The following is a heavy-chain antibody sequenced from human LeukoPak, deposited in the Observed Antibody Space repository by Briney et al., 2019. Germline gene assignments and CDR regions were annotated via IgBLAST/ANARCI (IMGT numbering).Heavy chain of an antibody. D-gene: IGHD6-19*01. J-gene: IGHJ5*02. Sequence: ASVKVSCKASGYTFTGYYMHWVRQAPGQGLEWMGWINPNSGGTNYAQKFQGRVTMTRDTSISTAYMELSRLRSDDTAVYYCARDLPWLVRNWFDPWGQGTLVTVSS. CDR1: GYTFTGYY. CDR2: INPNSGGT. V-gene: IGHV1-2*02. CDR3: ARDLPWLVRNWFDP.